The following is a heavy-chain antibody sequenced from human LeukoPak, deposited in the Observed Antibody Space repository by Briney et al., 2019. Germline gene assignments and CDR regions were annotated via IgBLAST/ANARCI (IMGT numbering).Heavy chain of an antibody. V-gene: IGHV1-24*01. CDR1: GSSLHDLP. Sequence: GASVNVSCKLSGSSLHDLPIQWVRQAGTKGLEWMAGFDPENAEIVYAQKFQGRVTMTEDTSTDTAYLELTSLTSDDTALYYCATRGSDFWSGFDHWGQGTQVTVSS. J-gene: IGHJ4*02. CDR3: ATRGSDFWSGFDH. CDR2: FDPENAEI. D-gene: IGHD3-3*01.